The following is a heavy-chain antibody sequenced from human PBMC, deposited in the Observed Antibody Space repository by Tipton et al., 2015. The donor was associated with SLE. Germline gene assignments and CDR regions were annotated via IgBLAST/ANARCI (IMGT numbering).Heavy chain of an antibody. CDR1: GGSINSYY. Sequence: TLSLTCAVSGGSINSYYWSWIRQPPGKGLEWIGEINHGGSTNYNPSLKSRVTISVDTSKNQFSLKLSSVTAADTAVYYCARATDWNLSPDVWGKGTTVTVSS. CDR2: INHGGST. D-gene: IGHD1-7*01. CDR3: ARATDWNLSPDV. V-gene: IGHV4-34*01. J-gene: IGHJ6*04.